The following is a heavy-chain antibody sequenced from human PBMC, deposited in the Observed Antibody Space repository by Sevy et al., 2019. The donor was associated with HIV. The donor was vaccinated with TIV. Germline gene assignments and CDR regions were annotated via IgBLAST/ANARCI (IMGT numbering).Heavy chain of an antibody. V-gene: IGHV3-30-3*01. J-gene: IGHJ4*02. CDR3: ASDPATWIQLWFLDY. Sequence: GGSLRLSCAASGFTFSSYAMHWVRQAPGKGLEWVAVISYDGSNKYYADSVKGRFTISSDNYKNTLYLQMNSLRAEDTAVYYCASDPATWIQLWFLDYWGQGTLVTVSS. CDR2: ISYDGSNK. CDR1: GFTFSSYA. D-gene: IGHD5-18*01.